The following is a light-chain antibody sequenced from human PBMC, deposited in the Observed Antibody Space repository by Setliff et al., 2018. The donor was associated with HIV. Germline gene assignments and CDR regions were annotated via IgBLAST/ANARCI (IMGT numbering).Light chain of an antibody. CDR2: EVS. Sequence: QSALTQPPSVSGSPGQSVTISCTGTSSDVGSSNRVSWYQQPPGTAPRLMIYEVSSRPSGVPDRSSGSKSGNTASLTISGLQAEDEADYYCSSYTSSSTYVFGSGTKVTVL. V-gene: IGLV2-18*02. J-gene: IGLJ1*01. CDR3: SSYTSSSTYV. CDR1: SSDVGSSNR.